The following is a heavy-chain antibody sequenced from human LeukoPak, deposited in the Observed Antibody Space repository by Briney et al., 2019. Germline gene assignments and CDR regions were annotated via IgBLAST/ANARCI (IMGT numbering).Heavy chain of an antibody. J-gene: IGHJ5*02. D-gene: IGHD6-19*01. Sequence: SETLSLTCAVSGGSISSSNWWSWVRQPPGKGLEWIGEIYHSGSTNYNPSLKSRVTISVDKSKNQFSLKLSSVTAADTAVYYCARDWKQWLGGYNWFDPWGQGTLATVSS. CDR2: IYHSGST. CDR3: ARDWKQWLGGYNWFDP. CDR1: GGSISSSNW. V-gene: IGHV4-4*02.